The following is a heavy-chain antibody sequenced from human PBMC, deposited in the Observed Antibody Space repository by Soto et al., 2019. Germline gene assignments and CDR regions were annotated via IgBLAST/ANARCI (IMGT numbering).Heavy chain of an antibody. CDR1: GFTFDDYT. CDR2: ISWDGGIT. D-gene: IGHD5-18*01. Sequence: PGGSLRLSCAASGFTFDDYTMQWVRQAPGKGLEWVSLISWDGGITYYADSVKGRFTISRDNSENSLYLQMNSLTTEDTALYYCAKAGAYNYGSYFDYWGQGTLVTVSS. J-gene: IGHJ4*02. CDR3: AKAGAYNYGSYFDY. V-gene: IGHV3-43*01.